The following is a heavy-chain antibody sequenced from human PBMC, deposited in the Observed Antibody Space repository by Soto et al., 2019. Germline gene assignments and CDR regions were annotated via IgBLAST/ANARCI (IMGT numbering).Heavy chain of an antibody. D-gene: IGHD1-20*01. CDR3: TTLTGDNAFDI. CDR1: GFTFSGSA. V-gene: IGHV3-73*01. CDR2: MRSKSNNDAT. Sequence: SLRLSCAASGFTFSGSAMHWVRQASGKGLEWVGRMRSKSNNDATTYVASVRGRFTISRDDSKNTAYLQMNSLKTEDTAVYYCTTLTGDNAFDIWGKGTMVTVSS. J-gene: IGHJ3*02.